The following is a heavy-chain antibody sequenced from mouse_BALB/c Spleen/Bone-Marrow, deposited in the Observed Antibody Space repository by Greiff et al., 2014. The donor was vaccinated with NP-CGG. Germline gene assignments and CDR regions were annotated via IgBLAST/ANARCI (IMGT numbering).Heavy chain of an antibody. V-gene: IGHV1-69*02. Sequence: QVQLQQSGVELVRPGASVKLSCKASGYTFTSYWINWVKQRPEQGLEWIGNIYPSDSYTNYNQKFKDKATLTVDKSSSTAYMQLSSPTSEDSAVYYCTRDDGSPFAYWGQVTLVTVSA. CDR3: TRDDGSPFAY. CDR2: IYPSDSYT. CDR1: GYTFTSYW. J-gene: IGHJ3*01. D-gene: IGHD2-3*01.